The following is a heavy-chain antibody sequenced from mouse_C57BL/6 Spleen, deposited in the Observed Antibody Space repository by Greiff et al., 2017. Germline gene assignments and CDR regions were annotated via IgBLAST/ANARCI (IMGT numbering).Heavy chain of an antibody. V-gene: IGHV7-3*01. D-gene: IGHD2-1*01. CDR2: IRNKANGYTT. J-gene: IGHJ1*03. CDR3: ARLYGNYVWYFDV. CDR1: GFTFTDYY. Sequence: EVMLVESGGGLVQPGGSLSLSCAASGFTFTDYYMSWVRQPPGKALEWLGFIRNKANGYTTEYSASVKGRFTISRVNSQSILYLQMNALRAEDSATYYCARLYGNYVWYFDVWGTGTTVTVSS.